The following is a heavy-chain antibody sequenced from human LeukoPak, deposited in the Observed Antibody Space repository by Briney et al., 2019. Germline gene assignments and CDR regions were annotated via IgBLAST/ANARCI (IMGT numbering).Heavy chain of an antibody. V-gene: IGHV4-61*08. CDR2: IYYSGST. CDR3: ARRQAVAGEVDY. CDR1: GGSISSGDYY. J-gene: IGHJ4*02. Sequence: SETLSLTCTVSGGSISSGDYYWSWIRQPPGKGLEWIGYIYYSGSTNYNPSLKSRVTISVDTSKNQFSLKLSSVTAADTAVYYCARRQAVAGEVDYWGQGTLVTVSS. D-gene: IGHD6-19*01.